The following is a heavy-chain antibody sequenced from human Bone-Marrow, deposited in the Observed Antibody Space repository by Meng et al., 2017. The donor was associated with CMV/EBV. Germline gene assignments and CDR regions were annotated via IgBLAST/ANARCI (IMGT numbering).Heavy chain of an antibody. V-gene: IGHV3-30*02. CDR1: GFTFSSYG. Sequence: GESLKISCAASGFTFSSYGMHWVRQAPGKGLEWVAFIRYDGSNKYYADSVKGRFTISRDNSKNTLYLQMNSLRAEDTAVYYCAKDRNDYGDYYYGMDVWGQGPTVTGSS. CDR2: IRYDGSNK. CDR3: AKDRNDYGDYYYGMDV. D-gene: IGHD4-17*01. J-gene: IGHJ6*02.